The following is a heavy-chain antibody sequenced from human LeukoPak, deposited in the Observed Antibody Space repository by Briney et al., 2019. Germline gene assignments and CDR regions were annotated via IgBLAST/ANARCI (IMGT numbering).Heavy chain of an antibody. D-gene: IGHD6-13*01. CDR3: ARDMGSSSWYGGWFDR. CDR2: IWYDGSNK. Sequence: RGSLRLSCATSGFTFSDCGMHWVRQAPGKGLEWVAIIWYDGSNKYYADSVEGRFTISRDDSKNTLYLQMNSLRVEDTAVYYCARDMGSSSWYGGWFDRWGQGTLVSVSS. V-gene: IGHV3-33*01. J-gene: IGHJ5*02. CDR1: GFTFSDCG.